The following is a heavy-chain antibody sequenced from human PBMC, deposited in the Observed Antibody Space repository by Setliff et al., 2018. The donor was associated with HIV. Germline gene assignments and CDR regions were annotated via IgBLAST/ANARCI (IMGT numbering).Heavy chain of an antibody. CDR3: ARTVPHSAAQDAFDI. D-gene: IGHD4-4*01. V-gene: IGHV4-28*05. CDR2: ISNSGKI. CDR1: GESISTNEW. J-gene: IGHJ3*02. Sequence: SETLSLTCTVSGESISTNEWWGWIRQPPGKGLAWIGYISNSGKIYYDPSLNSRVTLSADTSKNQLSLKLTSVTAEDTGVYYCARTVPHSAAQDAFDIWGQGTVVTVSS.